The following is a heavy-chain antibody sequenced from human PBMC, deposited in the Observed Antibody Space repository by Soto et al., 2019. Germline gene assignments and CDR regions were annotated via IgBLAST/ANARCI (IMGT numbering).Heavy chain of an antibody. CDR2: ITSSGTFI. D-gene: IGHD3-3*01. CDR3: AGTYDPFGF. J-gene: IGHJ4*02. V-gene: IGHV3-21*01. CDR1: GFTFSRLK. Sequence: HLVESGGGLVKPGGSLRLSCAASGFTFSRLKMNWVRQAPGKGLEWVSSITSSGTFIDYTESVKGRFTISRDNAKNSLYLQMNSLRAEDTAVYYCAGTYDPFGFWGQGTLVTVSS.